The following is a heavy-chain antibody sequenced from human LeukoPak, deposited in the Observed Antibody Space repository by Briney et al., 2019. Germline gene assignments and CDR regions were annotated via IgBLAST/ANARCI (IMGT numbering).Heavy chain of an antibody. CDR1: GGSLSGYY. V-gene: IGHV4-34*01. D-gene: IGHD3-16*02. Sequence: SETLSLTCAVYGGSLSGYYWSWIRQPPGKGLEWIGEINHSGSTNYNPSLKSRVTISVDTSKNQFSLKLSSVTAADTAVYYCARGLCVWGSYRLYYFDYWGQGTLVTVSS. J-gene: IGHJ4*02. CDR2: INHSGST. CDR3: ARGLCVWGSYRLYYFDY.